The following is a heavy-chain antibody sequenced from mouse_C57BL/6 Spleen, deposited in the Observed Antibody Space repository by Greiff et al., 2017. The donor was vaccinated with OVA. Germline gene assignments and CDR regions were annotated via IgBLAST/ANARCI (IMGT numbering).Heavy chain of an antibody. CDR3: ARNPHNYYGSIYAFYAMDY. Sequence: EVQLQQSGPELVKPGASVKMSCKASGYTFTDYNMHWVKQSHGKSLEWIGYINPNNGGTSYKQKFKGPATLSVNKSYSTAYMELRSLTSEDSAVYYCARNPHNYYGSIYAFYAMDYWGQGTSGTGSS. V-gene: IGHV1-22*01. CDR1: GYTFTDYN. D-gene: IGHD1-1*01. J-gene: IGHJ4*01. CDR2: INPNNGGT.